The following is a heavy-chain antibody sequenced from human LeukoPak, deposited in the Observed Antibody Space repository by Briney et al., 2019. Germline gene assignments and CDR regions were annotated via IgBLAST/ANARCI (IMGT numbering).Heavy chain of an antibody. J-gene: IGHJ6*03. CDR2: INPNSGST. CDR1: GYTYTGYY. D-gene: IGHD2-2*01. V-gene: IGHV1-2*02. Sequence: GASVTVSCKASGYTYTGYYMHWVRQAPGQGLEWMGWINPNSGSTNYAQKFQGRVTTTRDTSISTAYMELSRLRSDDTAVYYCARAECSSTSCSDYYYMDVWGKGTTVAVSS. CDR3: ARAECSSTSCSDYYYMDV.